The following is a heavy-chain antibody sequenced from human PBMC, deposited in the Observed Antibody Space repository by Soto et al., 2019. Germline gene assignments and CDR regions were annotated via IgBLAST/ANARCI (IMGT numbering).Heavy chain of an antibody. CDR3: AREGIFGVYAFDI. CDR1: GCTFTGYY. V-gene: IGHV1-2*04. CDR2: INPNSGGT. Sequence: GASVKVSCKASGCTFTGYYMHWVRQAPGQGLEWMGWINPNSGGTNYAQKFQGWVTMTRDTSISTAYMELSRLRSDDTAVYYCAREGIFGVYAFDIWGQGTMVTVSS. D-gene: IGHD3-3*01. J-gene: IGHJ3*02.